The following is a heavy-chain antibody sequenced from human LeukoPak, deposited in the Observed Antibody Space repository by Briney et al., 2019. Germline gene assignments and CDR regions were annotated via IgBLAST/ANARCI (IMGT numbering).Heavy chain of an antibody. CDR2: IYYSGST. J-gene: IGHJ4*02. CDR1: GGSISSSSYH. Sequence: PSETLSLTCIVSGGSISSSSYHWGWIRQPPGKGLEWTGYIYYSGSTNYNPSLKSRVTISVDTSKNQFSLKLSSVTAADTAIYYCARAVSGRFDYWGQGTLVTVSS. CDR3: ARAVSGRFDY. D-gene: IGHD6-19*01. V-gene: IGHV4-61*05.